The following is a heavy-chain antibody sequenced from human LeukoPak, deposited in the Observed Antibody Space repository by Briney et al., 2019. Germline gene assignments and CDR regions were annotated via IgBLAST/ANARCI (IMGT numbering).Heavy chain of an antibody. V-gene: IGHV3-7*01. CDR3: ARGGYEF. D-gene: IGHD5-12*01. CDR1: GFTFRSYP. CDR2: IREDGSEK. Sequence: PGGSLRLSCAASGFTFRSYPMNWVRQAPGKGLEWAATIREDGSEKNYVDSVKGRFIVSRDNAKNSFHLQMDSLRADDSAVYYCARGGYEFWGQGDLVTVSS. J-gene: IGHJ4*02.